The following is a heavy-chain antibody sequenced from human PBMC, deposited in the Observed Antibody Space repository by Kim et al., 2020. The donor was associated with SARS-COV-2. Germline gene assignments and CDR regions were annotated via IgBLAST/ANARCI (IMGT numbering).Heavy chain of an antibody. V-gene: IGHV3-23*01. D-gene: IGHD4-17*01. CDR1: GFTFNNYA. Sequence: GGSLRLSCAASGFTFNNYAMSWVRQAPGKGLEWVADIGGYGATTYFADSVKGRFTISRDTSDNTLYLQMSSLRAEDTAVYYCATCLAWTTVPPRYFDTWGRGALVTVSS. J-gene: IGHJ2*01. CDR2: IGGYGATT. CDR3: ATCLAWTTVPPRYFDT.